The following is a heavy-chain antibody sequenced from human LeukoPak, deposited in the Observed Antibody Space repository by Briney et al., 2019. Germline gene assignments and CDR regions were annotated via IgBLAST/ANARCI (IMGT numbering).Heavy chain of an antibody. Sequence: GGSLRLSCAASGFTFSSYEMNWVRQAPGKGLEWVSYISSSGSTIYYADSVKGRFTISRDNAKNSLYLQMNSLRAEDTAVYHCASSRMTTDDGIDYWGQGTLVTVSS. V-gene: IGHV3-48*03. CDR1: GFTFSSYE. D-gene: IGHD4-17*01. CDR2: ISSSGSTI. CDR3: ASSRMTTDDGIDY. J-gene: IGHJ4*02.